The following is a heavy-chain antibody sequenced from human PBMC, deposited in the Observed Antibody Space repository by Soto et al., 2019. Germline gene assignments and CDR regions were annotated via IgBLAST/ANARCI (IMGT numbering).Heavy chain of an antibody. V-gene: IGHV3-23*01. J-gene: IGHJ4*02. D-gene: IGHD2-8*01. CDR2: ISGSGGST. CDR3: VHKTNTYFDY. CDR1: GFTFSSYA. Sequence: EVQLLESGGGLVQPGGSLRLSCAASGFTFSSYAMSWVRQAPGKGLEWVSAISGSGGSTYYADSVKDRFTISRDNSKSTLFLQMNSLRAEDTALYYCVHKTNTYFDYWGQGTLVTVSS.